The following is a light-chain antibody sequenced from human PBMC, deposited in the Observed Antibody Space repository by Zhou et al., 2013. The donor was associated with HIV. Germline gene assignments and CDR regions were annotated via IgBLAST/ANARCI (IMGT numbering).Light chain of an antibody. J-gene: IGKJ4*01. CDR2: SAS. CDR1: QNIDIN. CDR3: QSCHNWPPAT. V-gene: IGKV3-15*01. Sequence: EVVMTQSPVTLSLSPGERATLSCRASQNIDINLAWYQQKPGQAPRLLIYSASTRGTGIPVRFSGSGSETDFTLTISSLQSEDSAVYYCQSCHNWPPATFGGGTKVEIK.